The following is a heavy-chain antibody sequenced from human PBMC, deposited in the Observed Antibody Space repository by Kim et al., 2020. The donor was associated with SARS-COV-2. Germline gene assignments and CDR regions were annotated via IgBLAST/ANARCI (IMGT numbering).Heavy chain of an antibody. V-gene: IGHV3-15*01. Sequence: GGSLRLSCAASGFTFSNAWMSWVRQAPGKGLEWVGRIKSKTDGGTTDYAAPVKGRFTISRDDSKNTLYLQMNSLKTEDTAVYYCTTDDYGDYSIRVPTRDYWGQGTLVTVSS. CDR2: IKSKTDGGTT. J-gene: IGHJ4*02. CDR3: TTDDYGDYSIRVPTRDY. D-gene: IGHD4-17*01. CDR1: GFTFSNAW.